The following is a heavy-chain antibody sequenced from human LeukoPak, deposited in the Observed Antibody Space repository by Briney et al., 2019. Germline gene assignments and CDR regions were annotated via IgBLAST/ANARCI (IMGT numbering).Heavy chain of an antibody. D-gene: IGHD2-2*01. V-gene: IGHV3-23*01. CDR3: ATALGYCSSTTFSPRFDN. CDR2: ISGSGGST. CDR1: GFTFSSYA. Sequence: GGSLRLSCAASGFTFSSYAMSWVRQAPGKGLEWVSAISGSGGSTYYADSVKGRFTISRDNSKYTLYLQMNSLRAEDTAVYYCATALGYCSSTTFSPRFDNWGQGALVTVSS. J-gene: IGHJ4*02.